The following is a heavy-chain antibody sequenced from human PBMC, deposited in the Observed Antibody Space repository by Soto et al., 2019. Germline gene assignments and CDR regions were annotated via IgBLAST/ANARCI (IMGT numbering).Heavy chain of an antibody. CDR3: AKDSSVTAAGSGGWFDP. D-gene: IGHD6-13*01. J-gene: IGHJ5*02. CDR1: GFDFNTYG. CDR2: ISFDGGNQ. Sequence: QVQLVQSGGGVVQPWRSLRLSCAASGFDFNTYGLHWVRQAPGKGLEWVAGISFDGGNQYYADSVKGRFTISRDKSNNTLYLQMNSLGAEDTATYYCAKDSSVTAAGSGGWFDPWGQGTLVIVSS. V-gene: IGHV3-30*18.